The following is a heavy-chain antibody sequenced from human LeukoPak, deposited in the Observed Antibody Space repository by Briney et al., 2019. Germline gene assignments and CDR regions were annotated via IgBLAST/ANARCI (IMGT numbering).Heavy chain of an antibody. CDR1: GYTFTSYD. Sequence: ASVKVSCKASGYTFTSYDTNWVRQATGQGLEWMGWMNPNSGNTGYAQKFQGRVTMTRNTSISTAYMELSSLRSEDTAVYYCATKHDYGDQLGDYWGQGTLVTVSS. CDR3: ATKHDYGDQLGDY. CDR2: MNPNSGNT. J-gene: IGHJ4*02. D-gene: IGHD4-17*01. V-gene: IGHV1-8*01.